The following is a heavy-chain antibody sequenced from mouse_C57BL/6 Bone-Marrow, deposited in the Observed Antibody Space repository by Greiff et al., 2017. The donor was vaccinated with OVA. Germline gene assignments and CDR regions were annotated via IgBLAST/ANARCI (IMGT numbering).Heavy chain of an antibody. CDR1: GYSITSGYY. Sequence: LMESGPGLVKPSQSLSLTCSVTGYSITSGYYWNWIRQFPGNKLEWMGYISYDGSNNYNPSLKNRISITRDTSKNQFFLKLNSVTTEDTATYYCARDGVTTVVEGVWGTGTTVTVSS. CDR2: ISYDGSN. CDR3: ARDGVTTVVEGV. D-gene: IGHD1-1*01. J-gene: IGHJ1*03. V-gene: IGHV3-6*01.